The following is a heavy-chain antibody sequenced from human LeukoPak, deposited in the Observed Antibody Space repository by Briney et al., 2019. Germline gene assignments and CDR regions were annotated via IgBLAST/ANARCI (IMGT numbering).Heavy chain of an antibody. CDR3: VRDRYDVLTGYNDAFDI. Sequence: GGSLRLPCAASGFSFNSYVMSWVRQAPGKGLEWMANIKQDGSEKYYVDSVKGRFTISRDNAKNSLYLQMNSLRAEDTAVYYCVRDRYDVLTGYNDAFDIWGHRTLVAVSS. D-gene: IGHD3-9*01. J-gene: IGHJ3*02. CDR2: IKQDGSEK. V-gene: IGHV3-7*01. CDR1: GFSFNSYV.